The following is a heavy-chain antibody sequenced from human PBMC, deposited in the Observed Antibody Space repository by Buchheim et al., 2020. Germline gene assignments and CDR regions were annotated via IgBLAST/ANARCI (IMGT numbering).Heavy chain of an antibody. V-gene: IGHV3-30*18. J-gene: IGHJ4*02. CDR2: ISYDGSNK. Sequence: QVQLVESGGGVVQPGRSLRLSCAASGFTFSSYGMHWVRQAPGKGLEWVAVISYDGSNKYYADSVKGRFTISRDNSKNTLYLQTNSLRAEDTAVYYCAKDNGDYYNRYYFDYWGQGTL. CDR1: GFTFSSYG. CDR3: AKDNGDYYNRYYFDY. D-gene: IGHD4-17*01.